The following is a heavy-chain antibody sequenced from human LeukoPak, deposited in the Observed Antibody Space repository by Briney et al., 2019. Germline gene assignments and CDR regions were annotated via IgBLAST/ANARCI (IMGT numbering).Heavy chain of an antibody. CDR1: GFTFSDYA. D-gene: IGHD1-7*01. J-gene: IGHJ4*02. V-gene: IGHV3-11*01. Sequence: PGGSLRLSCAASGFTFSDYAMSWIRQAPGRGLEWVSYISRSGDTIDYADSVKGRFSISRDNAKNSLYLQMNSLRAEDTAVYYCAGYHWNSGLNYWGQGTLVTVSP. CDR3: AGYHWNSGLNY. CDR2: ISRSGDTI.